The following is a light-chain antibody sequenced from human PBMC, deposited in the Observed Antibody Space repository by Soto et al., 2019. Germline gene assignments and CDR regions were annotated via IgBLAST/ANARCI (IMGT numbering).Light chain of an antibody. CDR1: QSMGSW. J-gene: IGKJ4*01. CDR2: DVS. Sequence: DIQMTQSPSTLSASVGDRVTITCRASQSMGSWLAWYQQRPGKAPKLLMYDVSTLKGGVPSRFSGSGSGTVFTLTINNLQPEDFATYYCQQYQSFSLTFGGGTRVEVK. V-gene: IGKV1-5*01. CDR3: QQYQSFSLT.